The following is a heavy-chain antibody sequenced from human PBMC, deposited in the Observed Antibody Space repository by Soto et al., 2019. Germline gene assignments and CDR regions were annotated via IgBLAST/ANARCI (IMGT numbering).Heavy chain of an antibody. D-gene: IGHD3-3*01. CDR1: GYTFTGYY. CDR2: INPNSGGT. CDR3: ARGTLDITIFGVAENYGMDV. J-gene: IGHJ6*02. V-gene: IGHV1-2*04. Sequence: ASVKVSCKASGYTFTGYYMHWVRQAPGQGLEWMGWINPNSGGTNYVQKFQGWVTMTRDTSISTAYMELSRLRSDDTAVYYCARGTLDITIFGVAENYGMDVWG.